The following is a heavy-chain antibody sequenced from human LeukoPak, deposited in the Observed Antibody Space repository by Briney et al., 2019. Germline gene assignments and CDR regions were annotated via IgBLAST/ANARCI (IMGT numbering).Heavy chain of an antibody. V-gene: IGHV3-23*01. CDR3: ARSGGLQKFDY. D-gene: IGHD4-11*01. CDR2: ISAGGSST. J-gene: IGHJ4*02. Sequence: GGSLRLSCAASGFTLSSYAMSWVRQAPGRGLEWVSAISAGGSSTYYPDSVKGRFTISRDTSKNTLYLQMNSLRAEDTAVYYCARSGGLQKFDYWGQGTLVTVSS. CDR1: GFTLSSYA.